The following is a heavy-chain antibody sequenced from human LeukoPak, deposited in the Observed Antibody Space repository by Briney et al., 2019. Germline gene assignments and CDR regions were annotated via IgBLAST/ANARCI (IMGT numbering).Heavy chain of an antibody. CDR1: GLTFSSHW. J-gene: IGHJ4*02. D-gene: IGHD4-23*01. V-gene: IGHV3-74*01. CDR3: AKGGTTVVDY. CDR2: ITNDGSST. Sequence: GGSLRLSCAASGLTFSSHWMHWVRQAPGKGLVWVSRITNDGSSTTYADSVKGRFTISRDNAKNMLYLQMNSLRAEDTAVYYCAKGGTTVVDYWGQGTLVTVSS.